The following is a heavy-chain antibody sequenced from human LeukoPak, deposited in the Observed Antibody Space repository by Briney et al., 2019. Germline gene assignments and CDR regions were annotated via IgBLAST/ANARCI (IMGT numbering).Heavy chain of an antibody. D-gene: IGHD2-15*01. J-gene: IGHJ4*02. CDR3: AKGAYCSGGSCYLGDLDY. V-gene: IGHV3-30*04. Sequence: GGSLRLSCAASGFTFSTYAMHWVRQAPGKGLEWVAVISYDGSNKYYADSVKGRFTISRDNSKDTLYLQMNSLRAEDTAVYYCAKGAYCSGGSCYLGDLDYWGQGTLVTVSS. CDR2: ISYDGSNK. CDR1: GFTFSTYA.